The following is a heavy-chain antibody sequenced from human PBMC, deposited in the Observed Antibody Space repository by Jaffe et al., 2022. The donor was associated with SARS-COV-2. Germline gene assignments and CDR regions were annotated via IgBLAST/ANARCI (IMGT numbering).Heavy chain of an antibody. CDR3: AAFGVGGSGFDY. D-gene: IGHD3-3*01. Sequence: QVQLQQWGAGLLKPSGTLSLTCVVYGGSFSGYYWSWIRQPPGKGLEWIGEIDHSGTTNYSPSLKSRVTISGDTSKKQFSLNLTSVTAADMAVYYCAAFGVGGSGFDYWGQGTLVTVSS. V-gene: IGHV4-34*01. J-gene: IGHJ4*02. CDR1: GGSFSGYY. CDR2: IDHSGTT.